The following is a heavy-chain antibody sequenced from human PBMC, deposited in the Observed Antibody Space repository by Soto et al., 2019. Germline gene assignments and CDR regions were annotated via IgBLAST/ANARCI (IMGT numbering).Heavy chain of an antibody. CDR2: IIPIFGTA. D-gene: IGHD3-22*01. V-gene: IGHV1-69*06. J-gene: IGHJ4*02. CDR1: GGTFSSYA. CDR3: ASRLEYYDSSGHYSPLDY. Sequence: QVQLVQSGAEVKKPGSSVKVSCKASGGTFSSYAISWVRQAPGQGLEWMGGIIPIFGTANYAQKFQGRVTITADKSTSTAYMELGSLRSEDTAVYYCASRLEYYDSSGHYSPLDYWGQGTLVTVSS.